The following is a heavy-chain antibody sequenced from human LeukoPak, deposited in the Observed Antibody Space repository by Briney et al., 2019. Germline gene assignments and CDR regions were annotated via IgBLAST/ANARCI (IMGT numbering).Heavy chain of an antibody. CDR1: GGTFSSYA. D-gene: IGHD3-22*01. CDR3: AREAYYDSSGYYDAFDI. J-gene: IGHJ3*02. CDR2: IIPIFGIA. V-gene: IGHV1-69*04. Sequence: SVKVSCKASGGTFSSYAISWVRQAPGQGLEWMGRIIPIFGIANYAQKFQGRVTITADKSTSTAHMELSSLRSEDTAVYYCAREAYYDSSGYYDAFDIWGQGTMVTVSS.